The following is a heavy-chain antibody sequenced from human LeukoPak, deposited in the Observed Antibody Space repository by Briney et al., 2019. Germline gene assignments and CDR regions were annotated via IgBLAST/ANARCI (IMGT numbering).Heavy chain of an antibody. Sequence: WRSLRLSCAASGFTFSHFAMHWVRQAPGKGLEWVAVIKYDGRKNYNADSVKGRFTLTRDDSANTLYLQMNSLRAEDTAVYYCVRGSKIRGVLPEGEFDYWGQGALVTVSS. V-gene: IGHV3-30*03. CDR1: GFTFSHFA. J-gene: IGHJ4*02. D-gene: IGHD3-10*01. CDR3: VRGSKIRGVLPEGEFDY. CDR2: IKYDGRKN.